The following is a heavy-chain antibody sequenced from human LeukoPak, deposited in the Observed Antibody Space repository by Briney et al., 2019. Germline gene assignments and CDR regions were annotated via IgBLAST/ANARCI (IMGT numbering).Heavy chain of an antibody. CDR2: IIPIFRIA. V-gene: IGHV1-69*04. D-gene: IGHD5-24*01. CDR1: EGTFSSYA. J-gene: IGHJ6*02. CDR3: ARDLTRDGYNHDIRYGMDV. Sequence: ASVKVSCKASEGTFSSYAISWVRQAPGQGLEWMGRIIPIFRIANYAQKFQGRVTITADKSTSTAYVELSSLRSEDTAVYYCARDLTRDGYNHDIRYGMDVWGQGTTVTVSS.